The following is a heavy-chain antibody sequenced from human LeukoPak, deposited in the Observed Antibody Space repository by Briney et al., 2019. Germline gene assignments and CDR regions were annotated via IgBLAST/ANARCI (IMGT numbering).Heavy chain of an antibody. CDR2: ISSSSSYI. V-gene: IGHV3-21*01. D-gene: IGHD3-22*01. Sequence: GGSLRLSCAASGFTFSSYSMNWVRQAPGKGLEWVSSISSSSSYIYYADSVKGRFTISRDNAKNSLYLQTNSLRAEDTAVYYCARVGSSGYFVLDAFDIWGQGTMVTVSS. CDR1: GFTFSSYS. CDR3: ARVGSSGYFVLDAFDI. J-gene: IGHJ3*02.